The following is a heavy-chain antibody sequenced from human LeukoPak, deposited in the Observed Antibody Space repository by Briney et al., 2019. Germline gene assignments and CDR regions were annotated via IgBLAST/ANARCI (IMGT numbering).Heavy chain of an antibody. D-gene: IGHD3-22*01. CDR3: ANQYRITMIVVANYFDY. V-gene: IGHV3-23*01. CDR2: ISGSGGST. Sequence: PGGSLRLSCAASGFTFSSYAMSWVRQAPGKGLEWVSAISGSGGSTYYADSVKGRFTISRDNYRNTLYLQMNSLRAEDTAVYYCANQYRITMIVVANYFDYWGQGTLVTVSS. J-gene: IGHJ4*02. CDR1: GFTFSSYA.